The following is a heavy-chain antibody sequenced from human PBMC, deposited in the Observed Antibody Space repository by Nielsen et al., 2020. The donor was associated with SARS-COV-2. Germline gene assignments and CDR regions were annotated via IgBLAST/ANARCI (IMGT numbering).Heavy chain of an antibody. D-gene: IGHD3-10*01. CDR1: GGSISSSSYY. CDR3: ARVFADSNYYGSGRHDY. CDR2: IYYSGST. J-gene: IGHJ4*02. Sequence: ESLKISCTVSGGSISSSSYYWGWIRQPPGKGLEWIGSIYYSGSTYYNPSLKSRVTISVDTSKNQFSLKLSSVTAADTAVYYCARVFADSNYYGSGRHDYWGQGTLVTVSS. V-gene: IGHV4-39*01.